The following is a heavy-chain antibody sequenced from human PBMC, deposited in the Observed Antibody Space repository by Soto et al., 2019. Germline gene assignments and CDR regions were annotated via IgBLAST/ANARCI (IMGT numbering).Heavy chain of an antibody. CDR2: IGTAGDT. J-gene: IGHJ3*02. D-gene: IGHD3-10*01. Sequence: GALRLSCAASGFTFSSYDMHWVRQATGKGLEWVSAIGTAGDTYYPGSVKGRFTISRENAKNSLYLQMNSLRAGDTAVYYCARGITMVRGVTPTDAFDIWGQGTMVTVSS. V-gene: IGHV3-13*01. CDR1: GFTFSSYD. CDR3: ARGITMVRGVTPTDAFDI.